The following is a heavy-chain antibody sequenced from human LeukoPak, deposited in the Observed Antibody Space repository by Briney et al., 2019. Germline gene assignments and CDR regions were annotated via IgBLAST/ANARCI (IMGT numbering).Heavy chain of an antibody. V-gene: IGHV3-11*04. CDR2: ISSSGSTI. CDR3: ARDQIPEYYYDSSAHNWFDP. D-gene: IGHD3-22*01. J-gene: IGHJ5*02. CDR1: GFTFSDYY. Sequence: RGGSLRLSCAASGFTFSDYYMSWIRHAPGKGLEWVSYISSSGSTIYYADSVKGRFTISRDNAKNSLYLQMNSLRAEDTAVYYCARDQIPEYYYDSSAHNWFDPWGQGTLVTVSS.